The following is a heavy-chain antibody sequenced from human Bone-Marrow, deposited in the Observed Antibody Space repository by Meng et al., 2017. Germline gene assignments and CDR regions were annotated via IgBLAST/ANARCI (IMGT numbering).Heavy chain of an antibody. CDR2: ISKDGSNK. CDR3: VREDQQLADY. J-gene: IGHJ4*02. Sequence: QVQLVESGGGVVQPGRSLRLACAASGFTFSNYAMHWVRQAPGKGLEWVAVISKDGSNKHHADSVKGRFTVFRDNSKNTLYMQMNSLRGEDTAVYYCVREDQQLADYWGQGTLVTVSS. D-gene: IGHD6-13*01. V-gene: IGHV3-30-3*01. CDR1: GFTFSNYA.